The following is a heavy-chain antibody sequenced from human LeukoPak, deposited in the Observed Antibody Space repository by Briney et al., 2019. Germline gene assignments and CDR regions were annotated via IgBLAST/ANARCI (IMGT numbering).Heavy chain of an antibody. J-gene: IGHJ3*02. CDR2: INHSGST. D-gene: IGHD3-22*01. V-gene: IGHV4-34*01. Sequence: SETLSLTCAVYGGSFSGYYWSWIRQPPGKGLEWIGEINHSGSTNYNPSLKSRVTISVDTSKNQFSLKLSSVTAADTAVYYCARGGITMMATDAFDIWGQGTMVTVSS. CDR1: GGSFSGYY. CDR3: ARGGITMMATDAFDI.